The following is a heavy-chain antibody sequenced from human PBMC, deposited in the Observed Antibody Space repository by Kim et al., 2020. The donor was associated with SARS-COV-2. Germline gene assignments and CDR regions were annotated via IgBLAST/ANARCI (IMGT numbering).Heavy chain of an antibody. J-gene: IGHJ4*02. CDR2: IIPIFGTA. V-gene: IGHV1-69*13. D-gene: IGHD3-22*01. CDR1: GGTFSSYA. CDR3: ASLFYYYDSSGQHYFDY. Sequence: SVKVSCKASGGTFSSYAISWVRQAPGQGLEWMGGIIPIFGTANYAQKFQGRVTITADESTSTAYMELSSLRSEDTAVYYCASLFYYYDSSGQHYFDYWGQGTLVTVSS.